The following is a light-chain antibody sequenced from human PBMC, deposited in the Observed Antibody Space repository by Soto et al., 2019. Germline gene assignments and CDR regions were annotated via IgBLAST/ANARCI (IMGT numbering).Light chain of an antibody. V-gene: IGKV3-20*01. CDR2: GAS. J-gene: IGKJ4*01. CDR1: QSVSSSY. CDR3: QQYGSSPLT. Sequence: EIVLTQSPGTLSLSPCERATLSSRASQSVSSSYLAWYQQKPGQAPRLLIYGASSRATGIPDRFSGSGSGTDFTLTISRLEPEDFAVYYCQQYGSSPLTFGGGTKVDIK.